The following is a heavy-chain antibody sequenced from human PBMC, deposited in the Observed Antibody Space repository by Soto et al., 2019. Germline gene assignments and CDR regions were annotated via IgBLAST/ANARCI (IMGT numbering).Heavy chain of an antibody. D-gene: IGHD2-15*01. CDR3: ADGGYCSGGSCLPYFQH. J-gene: IGHJ1*01. Sequence: GGSLRLSCAASGFTFSSYGMHWVRQAPGKGLEWVAVIWYDGSNKYYADSVKGRFTISRDNSKNTLYLQMNSLRAEDTAVYYCADGGYCSGGSCLPYFQHWGQGTLVTVSS. V-gene: IGHV3-33*01. CDR2: IWYDGSNK. CDR1: GFTFSSYG.